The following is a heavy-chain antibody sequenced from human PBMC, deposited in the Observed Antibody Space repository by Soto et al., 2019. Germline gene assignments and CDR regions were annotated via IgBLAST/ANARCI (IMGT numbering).Heavy chain of an antibody. V-gene: IGHV3-48*01. CDR3: AREYCSSTSCLNWFVP. D-gene: IGHD2-2*01. J-gene: IGHJ5*02. Sequence: PGGSLRLSCAASGFTFSSYSMNWVRQAPGKGLEWVSYISSSSSTIYYADSVKGRFTISRDNAKNSLYLQMNSLRAEDTAVYYCAREYCSSTSCLNWFVPWGQGTLVTVSS. CDR1: GFTFSSYS. CDR2: ISSSSSTI.